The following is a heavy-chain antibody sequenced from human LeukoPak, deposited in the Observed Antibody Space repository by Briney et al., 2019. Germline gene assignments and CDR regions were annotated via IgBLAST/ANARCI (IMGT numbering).Heavy chain of an antibody. CDR1: GFTFSNYA. J-gene: IGHJ4*02. CDR3: AKRNTMVRGGPCFDY. D-gene: IGHD3-10*01. CDR2: IFGNGDTT. Sequence: GGSLRLSCAASGFTFSNYAMSWVRQAPGKGLGWVSIIFGNGDTTYYADSVKGRFTVSRDNSKDTLYLQMNDLRPDDTAIYYCAKRNTMVRGGPCFDYWGQGLLVTVSS. V-gene: IGHV3-23*01.